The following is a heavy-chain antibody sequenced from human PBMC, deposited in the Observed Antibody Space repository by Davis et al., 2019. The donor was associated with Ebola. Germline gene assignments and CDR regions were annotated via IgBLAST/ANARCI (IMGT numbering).Heavy chain of an antibody. CDR3: AREGFVGFDY. CDR1: GYTFTGYY. V-gene: IGHV1-69*13. CDR2: IIPIFGTA. D-gene: IGHD3-10*01. Sequence: AASVKVSCKASGYTFTGYYMHWVRQAPGQGLEWMGGIIPIFGTANYAQKFQGRVTITADESTSTAYMELSSLRSEDTAVYYCAREGFVGFDYWGQGTLVTASS. J-gene: IGHJ4*02.